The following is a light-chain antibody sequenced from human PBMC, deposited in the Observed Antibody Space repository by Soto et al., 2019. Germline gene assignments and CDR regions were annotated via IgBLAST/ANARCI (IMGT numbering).Light chain of an antibody. V-gene: IGKV3-15*01. Sequence: EMEMAQSPAMLSVNTGERATLSFSSSQSVSSDLAWYQQKPGQTPRLLIYGTSTRATGIPDRFSGSGSGTEFTLTISSLKPEDFADYYCQQYQNWHLITFGQGTRLEIK. CDR3: QQYQNWHLIT. CDR1: QSVSSD. CDR2: GTS. J-gene: IGKJ5*01.